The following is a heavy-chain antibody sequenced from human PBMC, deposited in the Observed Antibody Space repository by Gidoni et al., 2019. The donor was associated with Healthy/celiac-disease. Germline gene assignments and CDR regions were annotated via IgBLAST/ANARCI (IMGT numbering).Heavy chain of an antibody. CDR1: GFTVSSNY. Sequence: EVQLVESGGGLVQPGGSLRLSCAASGFTVSSNYMSWVRQAPGKGLEWVSVIYSGGSTYYADSVKGRFTISRDNSKNTLYLQMNSLRAEDTAVYYCARDQSSGWYFAFDIWGQGTMVTVSS. CDR3: ARDQSSGWYFAFDI. CDR2: IYSGGST. J-gene: IGHJ3*02. V-gene: IGHV3-66*01. D-gene: IGHD6-19*01.